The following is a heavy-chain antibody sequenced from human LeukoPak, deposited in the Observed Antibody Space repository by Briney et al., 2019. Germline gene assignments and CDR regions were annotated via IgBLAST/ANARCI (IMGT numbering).Heavy chain of an antibody. CDR2: IYYSGST. CDR1: GGSISSYY. CDR3: ARTTEGGYTYDYFYYYYMDV. V-gene: IGHV4-59*01. Sequence: PSETLSLTCTVSGGSISSYYWSWIRQPPGKGLEWIGYIYYSGSTNYNPSLKSRVTISVDTSKNQFSLKLSSVTAADTAVYYCARTTEGGYTYDYFYYYYMDVWGKGTTVTISS. D-gene: IGHD5-18*01. J-gene: IGHJ6*03.